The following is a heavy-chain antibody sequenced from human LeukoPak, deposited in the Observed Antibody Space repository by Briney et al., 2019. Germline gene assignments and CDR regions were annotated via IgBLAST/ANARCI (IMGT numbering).Heavy chain of an antibody. J-gene: IGHJ4*02. Sequence: PGGSLRLSCAASGFSFSGYAMSWVRQAPGKGLEWVSGISDSGATTYYADSVKGRFTISRDNSKNTLYLQMNSLRAEDTAVYYCAKDLYCSAGSCYSDYWGQGTLLTVSS. CDR1: GFSFSGYA. CDR3: AKDLYCSAGSCYSDY. D-gene: IGHD2-15*01. V-gene: IGHV3-23*01. CDR2: ISDSGATT.